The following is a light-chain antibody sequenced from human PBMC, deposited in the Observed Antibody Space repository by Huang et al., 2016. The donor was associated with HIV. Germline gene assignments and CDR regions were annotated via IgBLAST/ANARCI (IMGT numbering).Light chain of an antibody. Sequence: DIQMTQSASTLSASVGDRVTITCRASQTISNWLAWYHHKPGKAPNLLIYKASTLESGVPSRFSGSGSGTEFPLTISSLQPDDFATYYCHHYNSYSGSFGQGTKVEIK. CDR2: KAS. CDR3: HHYNSYSGS. J-gene: IGKJ1*01. CDR1: QTISNW. V-gene: IGKV1-5*03.